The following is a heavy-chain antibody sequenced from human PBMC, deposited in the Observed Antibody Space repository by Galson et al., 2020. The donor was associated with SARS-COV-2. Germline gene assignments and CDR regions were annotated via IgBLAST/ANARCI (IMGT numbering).Heavy chain of an antibody. J-gene: IGHJ4*02. V-gene: IGHV3-21*01. D-gene: IGHD2-21*01. Sequence: GGSLRLSCAASGFTFSSYSMNWVRQAPGKGLEWVSSISSSSSYIYYADSVKGRFTISRDNAKNSLYLQMNSLRAEDTAVYYCARERKGGELWPDYWGQGTLVTVSS. CDR1: GFTFSSYS. CDR2: ISSSSSYI. CDR3: ARERKGGELWPDY.